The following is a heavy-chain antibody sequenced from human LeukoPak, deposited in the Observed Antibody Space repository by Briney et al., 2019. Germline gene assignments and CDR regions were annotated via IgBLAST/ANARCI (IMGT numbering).Heavy chain of an antibody. V-gene: IGHV3-66*04. Sequence: GGSLRLSCAASGFTVSSNYMSWVRQAPGKGLEWVSVIYSGGSTYYADSVKGRFTISRDNSKNTLYLQMDSLRAEDTAVYYCARHDYCSGGSCLFFDYWGQGTLVTVSS. CDR1: GFTVSSNY. CDR3: ARHDYCSGGSCLFFDY. J-gene: IGHJ4*02. CDR2: IYSGGST. D-gene: IGHD2-15*01.